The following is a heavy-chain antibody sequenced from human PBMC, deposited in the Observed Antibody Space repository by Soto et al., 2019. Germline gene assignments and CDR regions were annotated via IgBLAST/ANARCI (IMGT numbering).Heavy chain of an antibody. Sequence: SVKVSCKASGGTFSSYTISWVRQAPGQGLEWMGRIIPILGIANYAQKFQGRVTITADKSTSTAYMELSSLRSEDTAVYYCAREPANIVVGIDAFYSWGQGTMVTVSS. V-gene: IGHV1-69*04. CDR3: AREPANIVVGIDAFYS. CDR2: IIPILGIA. J-gene: IGHJ3*02. CDR1: GGTFSSYT. D-gene: IGHD2-2*01.